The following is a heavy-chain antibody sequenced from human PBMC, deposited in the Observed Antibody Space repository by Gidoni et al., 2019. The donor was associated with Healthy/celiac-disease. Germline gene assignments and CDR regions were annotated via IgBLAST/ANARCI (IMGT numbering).Heavy chain of an antibody. J-gene: IGHJ4*02. CDR2: IYYSGST. CDR3: ARGRGKSIRFLEWLSDMDLDY. Sequence: QLQLQESGPGLVKPSETLSLTCTVSGGSLSSSSYYWGWIRQPPGKGLEWIGSIYYSGSTYYNPSLKSRVTISVDTSKNQFSLKLSSVTAADTAVYYCARGRGKSIRFLEWLSDMDLDYWGQGTLVTVSS. D-gene: IGHD3-3*01. CDR1: GGSLSSSSYY. V-gene: IGHV4-39*01.